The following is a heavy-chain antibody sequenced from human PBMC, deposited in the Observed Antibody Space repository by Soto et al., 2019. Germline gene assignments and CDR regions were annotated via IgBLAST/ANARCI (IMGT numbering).Heavy chain of an antibody. CDR2: MYTSGIT. Sequence: QVQLQESGPGLVKPSETLSLTCTVSGDSVSGYYWYWIRQPAGKGLEWIGRMYTSGITNYSPSLKRQVTMSVDTSKNQFSLKLTSVTAADTAVYYCPTDDKGVSAAMLYWGQRTLVTVSS. V-gene: IGHV4-4*07. J-gene: IGHJ4*02. CDR1: GDSVSGYY. CDR3: PTDDKGVSAAMLY. D-gene: IGHD2-2*01.